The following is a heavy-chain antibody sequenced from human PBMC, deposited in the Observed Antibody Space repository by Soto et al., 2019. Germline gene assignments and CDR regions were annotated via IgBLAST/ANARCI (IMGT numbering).Heavy chain of an antibody. CDR3: ARASDTSGYYY. V-gene: IGHV1-69*01. J-gene: IGHJ4*02. Sequence: QVQLVQSGSEVKKPGSSVKVSCKVSGGSFKNYAISWVRQAPGQGLEWVGGILPVFDELHYAPKLQGRVTITGDEATSTAHLELGSLTSDDTAVYFCARASDTSGYYYWGQGTLVTVSS. CDR1: GGSFKNYA. CDR2: ILPVFDEL. D-gene: IGHD5-12*01.